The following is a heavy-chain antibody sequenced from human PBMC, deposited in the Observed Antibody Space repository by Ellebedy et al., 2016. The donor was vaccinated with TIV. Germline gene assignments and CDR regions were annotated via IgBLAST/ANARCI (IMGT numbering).Heavy chain of an antibody. CDR1: GYTFTSYG. D-gene: IGHD3-16*01. J-gene: IGHJ6*02. CDR3: ARDASRGMDV. Sequence: ASVKVSCKASGYTFTSYGISWVRQAPGQGLEWMGWINTYNGNTNYAQKPQGRVTMTTDPSTSTAYMELRSLRSDDTAVYYCARDASRGMDVWGQGTTVTVSS. CDR2: INTYNGNT. V-gene: IGHV1-18*01.